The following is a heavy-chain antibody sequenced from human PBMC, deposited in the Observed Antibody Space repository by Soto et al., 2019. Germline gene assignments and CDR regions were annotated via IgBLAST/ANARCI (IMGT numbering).Heavy chain of an antibody. CDR1: GFTFSSYA. Sequence: GGSLRLSCAASGFTFSSYAMSWVRQAPGKGLEWVSAISGSGGSTYYADSVKGRFTISRDNSKNTLYLQMNSLRAEDTAVYYCAKEIPPIPAYGDYFDYWGQGTLVTVSS. V-gene: IGHV3-23*01. CDR2: ISGSGGST. J-gene: IGHJ4*02. D-gene: IGHD2-2*01. CDR3: AKEIPPIPAYGDYFDY.